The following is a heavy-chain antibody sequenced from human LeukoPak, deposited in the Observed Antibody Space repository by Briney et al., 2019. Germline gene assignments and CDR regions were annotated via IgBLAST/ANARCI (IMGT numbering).Heavy chain of an antibody. CDR2: ISGSGGST. Sequence: GGALSLPFVAAGFPFSSYALRLVRQSPGKGLARVSPISGSGGSTYYADSVKGRFTISRDNSKNTLYLQMNSLRAEDTAVYYCANGRSQYSSSWYRPFDYWGQGTLVTVSS. J-gene: IGHJ4*02. V-gene: IGHV3-23*01. D-gene: IGHD6-13*01. CDR3: ANGRSQYSSSWYRPFDY. CDR1: GFPFSSYA.